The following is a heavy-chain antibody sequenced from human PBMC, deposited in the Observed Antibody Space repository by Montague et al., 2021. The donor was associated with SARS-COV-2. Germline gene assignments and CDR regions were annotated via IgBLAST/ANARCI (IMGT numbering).Heavy chain of an antibody. CDR1: GFTFDDYA. J-gene: IGHJ5*02. CDR3: AKDGSSSWYGWFDP. D-gene: IGHD6-13*01. Sequence: SLRRSCAASGFTFDDYAMHWVRQAPGKGLEWVSGISWNSGSIGYADSVKGRFTISRDNAKNSLYLQMNSLRAEDTALYYCAKDGSSSWYGWFDPWGQGTLVTVSS. CDR2: ISWNSGSI. V-gene: IGHV3-9*01.